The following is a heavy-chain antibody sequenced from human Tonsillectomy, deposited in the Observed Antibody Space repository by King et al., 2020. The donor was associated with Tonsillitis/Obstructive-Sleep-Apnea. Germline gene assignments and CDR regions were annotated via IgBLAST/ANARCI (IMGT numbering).Heavy chain of an antibody. CDR2: IKEDGSEE. D-gene: IGHD2-2*01. CDR1: GFTFSSSW. CDR3: AREVGSH. Sequence: QLVQSGGGLVQPGGSLRLSCAASGFTFSSSWMRWVRQAPGKGLEWVANIKEDGSEEYYIDSVKGRFTISRDNAKNSLYLHMNSLRAEDTAVYYCAREVGSHWGQGTLVTVSS. V-gene: IGHV3-7*01. J-gene: IGHJ4*02.